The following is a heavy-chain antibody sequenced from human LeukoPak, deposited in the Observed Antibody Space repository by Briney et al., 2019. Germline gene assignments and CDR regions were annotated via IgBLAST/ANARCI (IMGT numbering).Heavy chain of an antibody. Sequence: GGSLRLSCAASQFTFSSYAMTWVRQAPGKGLEWVSTISGSGGSTYYADSVKGRSTVSRDNSKNTLYVQMNSLGTEDTAAYYCAKGSYYDSSGSFYFDYWGQGTLVTVSS. CDR3: AKGSYYDSSGSFYFDY. J-gene: IGHJ4*02. CDR2: ISGSGGST. CDR1: QFTFSSYA. V-gene: IGHV3-23*01. D-gene: IGHD3-22*01.